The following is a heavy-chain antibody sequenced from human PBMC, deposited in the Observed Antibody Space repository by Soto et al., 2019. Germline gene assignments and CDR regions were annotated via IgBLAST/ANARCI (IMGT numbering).Heavy chain of an antibody. J-gene: IGHJ4*02. CDR3: ATDIAARSVGWPFDY. V-gene: IGHV3-23*01. CDR2: IYATGDIT. Sequence: EVQLLESGGGLVQPGGSLRLSCAASGFSLSASAMSWVRQAPGKGLEWVSTIYATGDITKYRDSVEGRFTIYRHHYENTLYLQMNSLRAEDTAIYYCATDIAARSVGWPFDYWGQGTPLTVSS. CDR1: GFSLSASA. D-gene: IGHD5-12*01.